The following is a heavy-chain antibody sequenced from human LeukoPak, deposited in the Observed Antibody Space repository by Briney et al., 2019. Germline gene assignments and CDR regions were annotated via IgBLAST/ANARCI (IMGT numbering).Heavy chain of an antibody. CDR1: GEPISSYY. D-gene: IGHD3-3*01. Sequence: PSETLSLTCLVSGEPISSYYWSWIRQAPGRGPEYIGNVYYNGNTNYNPSFKSRVAISVDASKNQFSLKVDSVTTADTAVYYCARGDYDFWSGNWRFDTWGQGTLVTVSS. CDR3: ARGDYDFWSGNWRFDT. CDR2: VYYNGNT. J-gene: IGHJ4*02. V-gene: IGHV4-59*01.